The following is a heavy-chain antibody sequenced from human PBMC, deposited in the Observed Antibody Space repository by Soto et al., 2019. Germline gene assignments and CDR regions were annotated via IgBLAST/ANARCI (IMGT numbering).Heavy chain of an antibody. J-gene: IGHJ6*02. D-gene: IGHD6-13*01. V-gene: IGHV5-51*01. CDR2: IYPGDSDT. Sequence: PGESLKISCKGSGYSFTSYWIGWVRQMPGKGLEWMGVIYPGDSDTRYSPSFQGQVTISADKSISTAYLQWSSLKASDTAIYYCARTAAAGKYYYGVDVWGQGTTVTVSS. CDR1: GYSFTSYW. CDR3: ARTAAAGKYYYGVDV.